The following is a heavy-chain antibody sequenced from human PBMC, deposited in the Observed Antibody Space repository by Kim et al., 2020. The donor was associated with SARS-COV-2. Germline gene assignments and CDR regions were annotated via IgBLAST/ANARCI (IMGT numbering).Heavy chain of an antibody. CDR3: ARDGVDIVATMIGAYYYYYGMDV. CDR2: IKQDGSEK. D-gene: IGHD5-12*01. V-gene: IGHV3-7*01. Sequence: GGSLRLSCAASGFTFSSYWMSWVRQAPGKGLEWVANIKQDGSEKYYVDSVKGRFTISRDNAKNSLYLQMNSLRAEDTAVYYCARDGVDIVATMIGAYYYYYGMDVWGQGTTVTVSS. CDR1: GFTFSSYW. J-gene: IGHJ6*02.